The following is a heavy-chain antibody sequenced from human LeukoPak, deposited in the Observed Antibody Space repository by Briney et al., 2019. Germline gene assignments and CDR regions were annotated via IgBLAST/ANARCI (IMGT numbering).Heavy chain of an antibody. D-gene: IGHD4-17*01. CDR1: GGSFSGYY. J-gene: IGHJ4*02. CDR3: ARDATVTTNPLLDY. V-gene: IGHV3-7*01. Sequence: ETLSLTCAVYGGSFSGYYWSWVRQAPGKGLEWVANIKQDGSEIYYVGSVKGRFTISRDNAKNSLYLQMNSLRDEDTAVYYCARDATVTTNPLLDYWGQGTLVTVSS. CDR2: IKQDGSEI.